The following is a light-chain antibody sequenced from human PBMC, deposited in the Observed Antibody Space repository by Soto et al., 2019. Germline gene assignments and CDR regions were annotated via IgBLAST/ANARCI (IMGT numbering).Light chain of an antibody. CDR2: EVS. J-gene: IGLJ2*01. CDR3: SSYGGSNNLI. CDR1: SGDVGGYNY. Sequence: QSVLTQPPSASGSPGQSVTISCTGTSGDVGGYNYVSWYQQHPGKAPKLMIYEVSKRPSGGPDRFSGSKSGNTASLTVSGLQAEDEADYYCSSYGGSNNLIFGGGTKLTVL. V-gene: IGLV2-8*01.